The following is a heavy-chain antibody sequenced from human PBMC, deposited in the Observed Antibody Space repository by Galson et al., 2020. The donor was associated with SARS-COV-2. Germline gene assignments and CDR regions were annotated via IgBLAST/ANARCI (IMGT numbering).Heavy chain of an antibody. Sequence: ASVKVSCKASGYTFTGYYMHWVRQAPGQGLEWMGWINPNSGGTNYAQKFQGRVTMTRDTSISTAYMELSRLRSDDTAVYYCARDEPEGLYYYYYGMDVWGQGTTVTVSS. J-gene: IGHJ6*02. CDR1: GYTFTGYY. V-gene: IGHV1-2*02. CDR2: INPNSGGT. CDR3: ARDEPEGLYYYYYGMDV.